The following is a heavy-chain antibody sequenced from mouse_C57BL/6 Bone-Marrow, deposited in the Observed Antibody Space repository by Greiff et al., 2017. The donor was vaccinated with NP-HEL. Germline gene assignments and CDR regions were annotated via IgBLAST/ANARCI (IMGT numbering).Heavy chain of an antibody. J-gene: IGHJ1*03. Sequence: QVQLQQPGAELVKPGASVKLSCKASGYTFTSYWMPWVKQRPGRGLEWIGRIDPNSGGTKYNEKFKSKATLTVDKPSSTAYMQLSSLTSEDSAVYYCARPHYYGRGAHWYFDVWGTGTTVTVSS. V-gene: IGHV1-72*01. D-gene: IGHD1-1*01. CDR2: IDPNSGGT. CDR1: GYTFTSYW. CDR3: ARPHYYGRGAHWYFDV.